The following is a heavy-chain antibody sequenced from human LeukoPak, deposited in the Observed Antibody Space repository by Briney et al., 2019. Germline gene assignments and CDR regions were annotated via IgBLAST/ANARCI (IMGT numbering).Heavy chain of an antibody. CDR3: ARGHYGMDV. CDR2: IYRGGST. Sequence: GGSLRLSCAASGFTVSSNYMSWVRQAPGKGLEWVGGIYRGGSTYYADSVKGRFTISRDNAKNLLYLQMNSLRDEDTAVYYCARGHYGMDVWGQGTTVTVSS. J-gene: IGHJ6*02. V-gene: IGHV3-53*01. CDR1: GFTVSSNY.